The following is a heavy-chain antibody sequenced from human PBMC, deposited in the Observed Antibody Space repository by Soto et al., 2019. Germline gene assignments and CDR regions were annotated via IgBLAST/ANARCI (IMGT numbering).Heavy chain of an antibody. CDR2: ISGSGGNT. D-gene: IGHD6-19*01. CDR3: AKDRGGSGWSTLDL. CDR1: GFSFSYFA. J-gene: IGHJ5*02. V-gene: IGHV3-23*01. Sequence: EVQLLESGGSLVHPGGSLRLSCAASGFSFSYFAMSWVRQAPGKGLEWVAAISGSGGNTYDADSVKGRFTIARDNSKNTMSLQMNNLRDEDTAVYYCAKDRGGSGWSTLDLWGQGTLVTVSS.